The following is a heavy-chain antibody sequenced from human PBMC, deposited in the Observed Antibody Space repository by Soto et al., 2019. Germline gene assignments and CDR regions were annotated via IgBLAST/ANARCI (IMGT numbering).Heavy chain of an antibody. V-gene: IGHV3-21*01. CDR2: ISSSSSYI. CDR3: AREGAIDCSGGSCYSEIRYYYYGMDV. CDR1: GFTFSSYS. D-gene: IGHD2-15*01. Sequence: PGGSLRLSCAASGFTFSSYSMNWVRQAPGKGLEWVSSISSSSSYIYYADSVKGRFTISRDNAKNSLYLQMNSLRAEDTAVYYCAREGAIDCSGGSCYSEIRYYYYGMDVWGQGTTVTSP. J-gene: IGHJ6*02.